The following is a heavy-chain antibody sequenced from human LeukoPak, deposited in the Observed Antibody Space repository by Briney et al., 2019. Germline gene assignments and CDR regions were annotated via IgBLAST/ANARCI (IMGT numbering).Heavy chain of an antibody. Sequence: GGSLRLSCAASGFIFSSYAMHWVRQAPGKGLEWVAIIWFDGSNKYHADSVKGRFTISRDNSKNALYLQMNSLRAEDTAVYYCAREAGSAFDIWGQGTMVTVSS. CDR2: IWFDGSNK. J-gene: IGHJ3*02. D-gene: IGHD6-19*01. V-gene: IGHV3-33*01. CDR3: AREAGSAFDI. CDR1: GFIFSSYA.